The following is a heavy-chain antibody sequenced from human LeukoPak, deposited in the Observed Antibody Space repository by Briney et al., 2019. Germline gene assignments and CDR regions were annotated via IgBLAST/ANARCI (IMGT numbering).Heavy chain of an antibody. D-gene: IGHD7-27*01. J-gene: IGHJ2*01. V-gene: IGHV3-23*01. CDR1: GFTFRTYG. CDR2: ITGSSTRT. CDR3: ARELVSLGTGYFDL. Sequence: GGSLRLSCEASGFTFRTYGMTWVRQAPGKGLEWVSGITGSSTRTYYADSVKCRFTISRDNSKNTLHFQLDSLRAEDTAIYYCARELVSLGTGYFDLWGRGTLVTVSS.